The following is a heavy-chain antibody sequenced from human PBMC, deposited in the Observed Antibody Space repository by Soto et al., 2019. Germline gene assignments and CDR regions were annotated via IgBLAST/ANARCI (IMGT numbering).Heavy chain of an antibody. CDR2: ISSNGGVT. CDR1: GFTFSSYA. J-gene: IGHJ2*01. Sequence: EVQLVESGGGLVQPGGSLRLSCAASGFTFSSYAMHWVRQAPGKGLEYVSAISSNGGVTYYAISVKGRFIISRDNSKNTLFLQMGSLRVEDMAVYYCARGVEAPYWDFDLWGRGTLVTGSS. V-gene: IGHV3-64*01. D-gene: IGHD1-1*01. CDR3: ARGVEAPYWDFDL.